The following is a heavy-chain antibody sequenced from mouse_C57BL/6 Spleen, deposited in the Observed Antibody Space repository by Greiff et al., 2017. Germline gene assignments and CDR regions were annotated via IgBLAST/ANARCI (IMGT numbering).Heavy chain of an antibody. Sequence: VQLQQPGAELVKPGASVKMSCKASGYTFTSYWITWVKQRPGQGLEWIGDINPSNGGTNYNEKFKSKATLTVDKSSSTAYMQLSSLTSEDSAVYYGAREWATTVLDYWGQGTTLTVSS. CDR2: INPSNGGT. CDR1: GYTFTSYW. D-gene: IGHD1-1*01. V-gene: IGHV1-55*01. J-gene: IGHJ2*01. CDR3: AREWATTVLDY.